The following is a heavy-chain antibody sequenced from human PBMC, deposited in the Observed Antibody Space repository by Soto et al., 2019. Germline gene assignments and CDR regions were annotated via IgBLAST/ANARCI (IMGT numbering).Heavy chain of an antibody. Sequence: QVQLVQSGAEVKKPGASVKVSCKASGYTFTSYAMHWVRQAPGQRLEWMGWINAGNGNTKYSQKFQGRVTITRDTSASTAYMELSSLRSEETAVYYCARDLTGSPTFYYYMDVWGKGTTVTVSS. CDR1: GYTFTSYA. CDR3: ARDLTGSPTFYYYMDV. CDR2: INAGNGNT. J-gene: IGHJ6*03. D-gene: IGHD7-27*01. V-gene: IGHV1-3*01.